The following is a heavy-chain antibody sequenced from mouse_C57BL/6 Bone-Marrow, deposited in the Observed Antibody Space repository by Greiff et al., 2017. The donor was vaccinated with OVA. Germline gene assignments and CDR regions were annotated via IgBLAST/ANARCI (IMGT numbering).Heavy chain of an antibody. D-gene: IGHD2-5*01. V-gene: IGHV1-15*01. CDR1: GYTFTDYE. CDR3: TRVYSNYYARDY. J-gene: IGHJ4*01. Sequence: VQLQQSGAELVRPGASVTLSCKASGYTFTDYEMHWVKQTPVHGLEWIGAIDPETGGTAYNQKFKGKAILTADKSSSTAYMELRSLTYEDSAVYYGTRVYSNYYARDYWGQGPSVTVSS. CDR2: IDPETGGT.